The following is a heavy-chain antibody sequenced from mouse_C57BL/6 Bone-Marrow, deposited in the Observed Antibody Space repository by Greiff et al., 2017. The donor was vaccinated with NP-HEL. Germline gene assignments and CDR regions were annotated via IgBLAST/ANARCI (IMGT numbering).Heavy chain of an antibody. CDR1: GFNIKDDY. Sequence: VQLQQSGAELVRPGASVKLSCTASGFNIKDDYMHWVKQRPEQGLEWIGWIDPGNGDTEYASKFQGKATITADTSSNTAYLQLSSQTSEDTSVYYCTNRWLQDYWGQGTTLTVSS. J-gene: IGHJ2*01. CDR2: IDPGNGDT. CDR3: TNRWLQDY. V-gene: IGHV14-4*01. D-gene: IGHD2-3*01.